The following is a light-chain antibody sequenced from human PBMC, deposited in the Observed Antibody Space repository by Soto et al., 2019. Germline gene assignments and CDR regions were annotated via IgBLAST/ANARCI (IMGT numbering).Light chain of an antibody. Sequence: QSALTQPASVSGSPGQSITISCTGTSSDVGGYNYVSWYQQHPGKAPKVMIYEVSSRPSGVSSRFSGSKSGNTASLTISGLQAEDEADYYCSSFERSGTRVIGGGTKLTVL. CDR1: SSDVGGYNY. J-gene: IGLJ2*01. CDR2: EVS. V-gene: IGLV2-14*01. CDR3: SSFERSGTRV.